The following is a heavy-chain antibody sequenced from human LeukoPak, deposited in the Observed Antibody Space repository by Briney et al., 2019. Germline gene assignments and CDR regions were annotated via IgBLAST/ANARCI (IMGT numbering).Heavy chain of an antibody. V-gene: IGHV3-23*01. CDR2: ISGSGDNTVMSGSGENT. CDR1: GFTFSTTA. D-gene: IGHD3-16*01. Sequence: PGGSLRLSCAASGFTFSTTAMGWVRQAPGKGLEWLSVISGSGDNTVMSGSGENTYYADSVKGRFTISRDNSKNTLYLQMNSLRAEDTAVYYCAKVFGGFTYGRYFDYWGQGTLVTVSS. J-gene: IGHJ4*02. CDR3: AKVFGGFTYGRYFDY.